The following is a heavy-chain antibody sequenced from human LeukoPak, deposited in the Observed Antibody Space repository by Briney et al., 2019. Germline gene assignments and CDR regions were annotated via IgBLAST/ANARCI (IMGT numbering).Heavy chain of an antibody. Sequence: GGSLRLSCAASGFTFSSYSMNWVRQAPGKGLEWVSSISTSSSYIYYADSLKGRFTISRDNAKNSVYLQMNSLRAEDTAVYYCARLGSSSSYWGQGTLVTVSS. V-gene: IGHV3-21*01. CDR3: ARLGSSSSY. J-gene: IGHJ4*02. CDR2: ISTSSSYI. D-gene: IGHD2-15*01. CDR1: GFTFSSYS.